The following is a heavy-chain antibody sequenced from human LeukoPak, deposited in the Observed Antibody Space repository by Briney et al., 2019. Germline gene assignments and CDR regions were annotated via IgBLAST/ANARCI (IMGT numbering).Heavy chain of an antibody. CDR1: GGTFSSYA. J-gene: IGHJ4*02. CDR2: IIPIFGTA. D-gene: IGHD2-15*01. V-gene: IGHV1-69*05. CDR3: ARHYCSGGSCWFDY. Sequence: SSVKVSCKASGGTFSSYAISWVRQAPGQGLEWMGGIIPIFGTANYAQKFQGRVTITTDESTSTAYMELSSLRSEDTAVYYCARHYCSGGSCWFDYWGQGTLVTVSS.